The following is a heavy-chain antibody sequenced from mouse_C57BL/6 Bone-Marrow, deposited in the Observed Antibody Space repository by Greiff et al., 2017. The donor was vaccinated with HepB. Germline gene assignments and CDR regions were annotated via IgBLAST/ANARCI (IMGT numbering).Heavy chain of an antibody. D-gene: IGHD5-5*01. CDR2: IDPSDSYT. V-gene: IGHV1-50*01. Sequence: VQLQQPGAELVKPGASVKLSCKASGYTFTSYWMQWVKQRPGQGLEWIGEIDPSDSYTNYNQKFKGKATLTVDTSSSTAYMQLSSLTSADSAVYYCARSSSPTYGSFAVLPTGPPVTVSS. J-gene: IGHJ1*03. CDR3: ARSSSPTYGSFAV. CDR1: GYTFTSYW.